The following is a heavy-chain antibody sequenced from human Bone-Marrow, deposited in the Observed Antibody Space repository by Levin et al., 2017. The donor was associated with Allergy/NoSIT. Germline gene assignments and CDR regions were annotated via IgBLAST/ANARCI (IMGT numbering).Heavy chain of an antibody. J-gene: IGHJ6*02. V-gene: IGHV1-18*01. CDR3: ARGHFPYYYYGMDV. CDR2: VSAYSGNT. Sequence: GESLKISCKASGYTFTTYGLTWVRLAPGQGLEWMGWVSAYSGNTNYALNLQDRVTMTTDTATNTAYMELTSLRSDDTAIYYCARGHFPYYYYGMDVWGQGTTVVVSS. CDR1: GYTFTTYG.